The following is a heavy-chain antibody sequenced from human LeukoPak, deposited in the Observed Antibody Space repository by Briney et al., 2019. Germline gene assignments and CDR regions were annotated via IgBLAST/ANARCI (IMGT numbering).Heavy chain of an antibody. Sequence: RASVKVSCKASGYTFIAYYMHWVRQAPGQGLEWMGWINPNSGGTNYARKFQGRVTMTRDTSISTAYMDLSRLRSDDTAVYYCARGMGVLVPAATWFDPWGQGTLVTVSS. V-gene: IGHV1-2*02. D-gene: IGHD2-2*01. CDR1: GYTFIAYY. J-gene: IGHJ5*02. CDR3: ARGMGVLVPAATWFDP. CDR2: INPNSGGT.